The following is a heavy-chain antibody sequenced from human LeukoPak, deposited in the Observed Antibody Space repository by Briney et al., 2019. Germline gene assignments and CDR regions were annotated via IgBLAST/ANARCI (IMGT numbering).Heavy chain of an antibody. Sequence: PSETLSLTCTVSGESISGYYWSWIRQPPGKGLEWIGYIYYSGSTNYNPSLKSRVTISVDTSKNQFSLKLSSVTAADTAVYYCARDNYGSGSYPGYMDVWGKGTTVTISS. D-gene: IGHD3-10*01. CDR3: ARDNYGSGSYPGYMDV. J-gene: IGHJ6*03. CDR2: IYYSGST. V-gene: IGHV4-59*01. CDR1: GESISGYY.